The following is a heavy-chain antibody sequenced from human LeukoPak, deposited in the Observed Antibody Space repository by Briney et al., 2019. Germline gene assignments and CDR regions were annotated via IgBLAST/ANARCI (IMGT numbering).Heavy chain of an antibody. J-gene: IGHJ4*02. CDR2: ISHSGTT. CDR1: GGSISSGGYY. Sequence: ASETLSLTCTVSGGSISSGGYYWSWIRQHPGKGLEWIGYISHSGTTSYNPSLKSRVTISVDRSQNQFSLKLSSVTAADTAVYYCVRGYYGSGSYDLDYWGQGTLVTVSS. D-gene: IGHD3-10*01. CDR3: VRGYYGSGSYDLDY. V-gene: IGHV4-30-2*01.